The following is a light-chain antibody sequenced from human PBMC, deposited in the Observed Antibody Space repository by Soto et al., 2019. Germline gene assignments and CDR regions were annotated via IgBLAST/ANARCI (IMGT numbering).Light chain of an antibody. V-gene: IGKV1-39*01. CDR2: AAS. Sequence: DIQMTQSPSSLSASVGDRVTITCRASQSISSYLHWYQQKPGKAPQLLIYAASSLQSVVPSKFSGSGSGTDFTLTISSLQPEDFATYYCQQSYSTPWTFCQATKVEI. J-gene: IGKJ1*01. CDR3: QQSYSTPWT. CDR1: QSISSY.